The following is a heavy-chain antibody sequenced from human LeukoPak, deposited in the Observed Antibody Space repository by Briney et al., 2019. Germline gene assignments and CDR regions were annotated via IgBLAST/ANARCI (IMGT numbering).Heavy chain of an antibody. CDR1: GFTFSYFG. CDR2: ISYDGSNK. D-gene: IGHD2-2*01. Sequence: GGSLRLSCAASGFTFSYFGMHWVRQAPGKGLEWVAVISYDGSNKYYADSVKGRFTISRDNPKNTLYLQTNSLRTEDTAVYYCAKGIVSTSAGGFDYWGQGTLVTVSS. V-gene: IGHV3-30*18. J-gene: IGHJ4*02. CDR3: AKGIVSTSAGGFDY.